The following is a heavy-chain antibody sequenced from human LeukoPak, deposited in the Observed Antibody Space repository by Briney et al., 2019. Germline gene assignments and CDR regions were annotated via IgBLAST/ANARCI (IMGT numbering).Heavy chain of an antibody. V-gene: IGHV3-23*01. J-gene: IGHJ4*02. CDR2: ISGSGGST. CDR1: GFTFSSYA. Sequence: GGSLRLSCAASGFTFSSYAMSWVRQAPGKGLEWVSAISGSGGSTYYADSVKGRFTISRDNSKNTLYLQMNSLRAEDTAVYYCASPIHSGSYYPYDYWGQGTLVTVSP. D-gene: IGHD3-10*01. CDR3: ASPIHSGSYYPYDY.